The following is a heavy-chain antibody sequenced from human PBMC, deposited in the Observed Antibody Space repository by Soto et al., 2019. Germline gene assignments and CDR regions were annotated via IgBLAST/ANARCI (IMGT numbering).Heavy chain of an antibody. CDR3: AKLGSSSWSPHYYFDY. CDR2: LSGSGGTT. V-gene: IGHV3-23*01. J-gene: IGHJ4*02. CDR1: GFTFSSYA. D-gene: IGHD6-6*01. Sequence: GGSLRLSCAASGFTFSSYAMSWVRQAPGKGLEWVSALSGSGGTTYYADSVKGRFTISRDNSKNMLYLQMTSLRAEDTALYYCAKLGSSSWSPHYYFDYWGQGSLVTVSS.